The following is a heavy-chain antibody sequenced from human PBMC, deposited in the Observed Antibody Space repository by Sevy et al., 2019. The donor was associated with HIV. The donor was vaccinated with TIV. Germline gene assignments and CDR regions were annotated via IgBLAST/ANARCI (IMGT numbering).Heavy chain of an antibody. CDR3: AKGDIVVVVAATGAAFDI. CDR2: ISGSGGRT. J-gene: IGHJ3*02. D-gene: IGHD2-15*01. Sequence: GGSLRLSCTASGFIFSNYAMSWVRQAPGKGLEWVSGISGSGGRTYSAGSVKGRFTISRDNSKNTLYLQMNYLRADDTAVYYCAKGDIVVVVAATGAAFDIWGRGTMVTVSS. CDR1: GFIFSNYA. V-gene: IGHV3-23*01.